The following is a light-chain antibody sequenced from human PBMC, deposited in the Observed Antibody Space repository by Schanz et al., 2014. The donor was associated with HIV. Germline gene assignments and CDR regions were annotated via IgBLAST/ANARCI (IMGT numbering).Light chain of an antibody. CDR3: SSYGGSNNLV. J-gene: IGLJ2*01. V-gene: IGLV2-8*01. Sequence: QSALTQPPAASGSPGQSVTISCTEASGDVSVHNYVSWYQQHPGKAPKLIIFDVSERPSAVPDRFSGSKSGNTASLTVSGLQPEDEADYYCSSYGGSNNLVFGGGTKLTVL. CDR1: SGDVSVHNY. CDR2: DVS.